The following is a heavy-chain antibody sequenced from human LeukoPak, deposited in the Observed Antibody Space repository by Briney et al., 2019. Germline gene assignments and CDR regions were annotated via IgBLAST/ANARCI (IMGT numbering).Heavy chain of an antibody. J-gene: IGHJ3*02. D-gene: IGHD5-18*01. V-gene: IGHV3-48*02. Sequence: PGGSLRLSCAASGFTFSSCSMNWVRQAPGKGLEWVSYISGGSITIYYADSVKGRFTISRDNAKNALFLQMNSLRDEDTAVYYCARDRRGSTYGLPDAFDIWGQGTMVTVSS. CDR2: ISGGSITI. CDR1: GFTFSSCS. CDR3: ARDRRGSTYGLPDAFDI.